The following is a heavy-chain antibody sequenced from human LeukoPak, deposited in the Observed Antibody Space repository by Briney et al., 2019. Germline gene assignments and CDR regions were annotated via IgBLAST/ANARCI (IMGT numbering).Heavy chain of an antibody. Sequence: SSETLSLTCNVSGASIRVSGYHWGWIRQPPGKGLEWIGSLYYNGNTYYNPSLESRVTISLVTSKNQFSLRLTSVTAADTAVYYCVRRDDYVWGTYRGSFDSWGQGALVTVSS. CDR1: GASIRVSGYH. V-gene: IGHV4-39*07. CDR3: VRRDDYVWGTYRGSFDS. D-gene: IGHD3-16*02. CDR2: LYYNGNT. J-gene: IGHJ4*02.